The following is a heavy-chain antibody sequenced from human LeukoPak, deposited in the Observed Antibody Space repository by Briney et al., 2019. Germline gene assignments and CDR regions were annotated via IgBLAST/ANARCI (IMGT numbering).Heavy chain of an antibody. CDR3: ARDGSGDAFDI. CDR2: INPNSGGT. V-gene: IGHV1-2*02. J-gene: IGHJ3*02. Sequence: ASVKVSCKASGYTFTGYYMHWVRQAPGQGLEWMGWINPNSGGTNYAQKFQGRVTITAEKSTSTAYMELSSLRSEDTAVYYCARDGSGDAFDIWGQGTMVTVSS. D-gene: IGHD3-10*01. CDR1: GYTFTGYY.